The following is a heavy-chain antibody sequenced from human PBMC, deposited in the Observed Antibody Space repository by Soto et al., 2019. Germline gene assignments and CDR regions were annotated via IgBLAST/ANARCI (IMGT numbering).Heavy chain of an antibody. Sequence: GWSLRLSCAASGFTFRTYAMSWVRQALGRELEWVSATSTSGGSTYYADSVKGRFTVSRDNSKNTLHLQMNSLRAEDTAVYYCAKDQAEGGFTYGFFYYYGLDVWGQGTTVTVSS. CDR1: GFTFRTYA. CDR3: AKDQAEGGFTYGFFYYYGLDV. V-gene: IGHV3-23*01. CDR2: TSTSGGST. D-gene: IGHD3-10*01. J-gene: IGHJ6*02.